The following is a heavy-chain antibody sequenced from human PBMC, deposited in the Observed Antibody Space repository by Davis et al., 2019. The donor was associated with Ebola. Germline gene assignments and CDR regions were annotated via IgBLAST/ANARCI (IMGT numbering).Heavy chain of an antibody. D-gene: IGHD1-20*01. Sequence: GESLKIPCKGPGNTFTSYWIGRVCQKPGKGMEWMGIIYIGDSDPRYSPTFLGQVNISADKSIRTAYRQWSSLKASDTAMYYCASLRRTITGMDDAFDVWSQGTMVTVSS. CDR2: IYIGDSDP. V-gene: IGHV5-51*01. J-gene: IGHJ3*01. CDR3: ASLRRTITGMDDAFDV. CDR1: GNTFTSYW.